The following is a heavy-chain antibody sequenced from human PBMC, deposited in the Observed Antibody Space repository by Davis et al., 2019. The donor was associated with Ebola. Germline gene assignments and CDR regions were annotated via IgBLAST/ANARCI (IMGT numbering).Heavy chain of an antibody. J-gene: IGHJ6*02. Sequence: RGSLTLACVVSRFTATTSYMSCVRQVPGKGLEWVSVIYSGGDTYYADSVKGRFTISRHNSKNTVYLQMISLRAEDTAVYHCARDQNYYYYGMDVWGQGTTITVSS. D-gene: IGHD2/OR15-2a*01. CDR1: RFTATTSY. V-gene: IGHV3-53*04. CDR3: ARDQNYYYYGMDV. CDR2: IYSGGDT.